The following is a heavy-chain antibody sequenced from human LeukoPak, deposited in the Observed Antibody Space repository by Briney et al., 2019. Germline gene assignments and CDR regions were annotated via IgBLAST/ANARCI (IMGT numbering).Heavy chain of an antibody. Sequence: PGGSLRLSCAASGFTFSSYAMSWVRQAPGNGLEWVSAISGSGGSTYYADSVKGRFTISRDNSKNTLYLQMNSLRAEDTAVYYCAKDLGPDSSGYQRHDAFDIWGQGTMVTVSS. D-gene: IGHD3-22*01. J-gene: IGHJ3*02. V-gene: IGHV3-23*01. CDR3: AKDLGPDSSGYQRHDAFDI. CDR2: ISGSGGST. CDR1: GFTFSSYA.